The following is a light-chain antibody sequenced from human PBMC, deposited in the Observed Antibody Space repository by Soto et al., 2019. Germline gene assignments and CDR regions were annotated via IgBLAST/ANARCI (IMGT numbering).Light chain of an antibody. CDR3: QHGYSTPLT. Sequence: DIQLTQSPSFLSASVGDRVTITCRASQGISSYLAWYQQKPGKAPNLLIYAASTLQSGVPSRFSGSGSGTDFTLTISSLQPEDFATYFCQHGYSTPLTFGGGTKVDI. CDR1: QGISSY. CDR2: AAS. J-gene: IGKJ4*01. V-gene: IGKV1-39*01.